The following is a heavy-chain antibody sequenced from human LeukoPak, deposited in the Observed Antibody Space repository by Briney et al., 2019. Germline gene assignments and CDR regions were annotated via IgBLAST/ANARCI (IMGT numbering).Heavy chain of an antibody. Sequence: PSETLSLTCAVYGGSFSGYYWSWIRQPPGKGLEWIGEISHSGSTNYNPSLKSRVTISVDTSKNQFSLKLSSVTAADTAVYYCARVDVSYYYYGMDVWGQGTTVTVSS. CDR2: ISHSGST. D-gene: IGHD3-16*01. CDR1: GGSFSGYY. J-gene: IGHJ6*02. CDR3: ARVDVSYYYYGMDV. V-gene: IGHV4-34*01.